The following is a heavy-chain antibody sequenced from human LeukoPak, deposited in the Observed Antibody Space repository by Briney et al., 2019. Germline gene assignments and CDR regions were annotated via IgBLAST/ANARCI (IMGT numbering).Heavy chain of an antibody. V-gene: IGHV4-59*08. Sequence: SETLSLTCTVSGGSISSYYWSWIRQPPGKGLEWIGYIYYSGSTNYNPSLKSRVTISVDTSKNQFSLKLSSVTAADTAVYYCARADCSGGSCHKDYWGEGTLVTVSS. CDR3: ARADCSGGSCHKDY. CDR1: GGSISSYY. D-gene: IGHD2-15*01. CDR2: IYYSGST. J-gene: IGHJ4*02.